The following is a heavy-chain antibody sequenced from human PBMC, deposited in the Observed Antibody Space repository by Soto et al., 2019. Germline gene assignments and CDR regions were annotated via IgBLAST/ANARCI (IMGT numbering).Heavy chain of an antibody. D-gene: IGHD3-22*01. CDR3: ARGSTDYDSSGYFPLFDY. Sequence: GASVKVSCKASGYTFTSYDISWVRQAPGQGLEWMGGIIPIFGTANYAQKFQGRVTITADKSTSTAYMELSSLRSEDTAVYYCARGSTDYDSSGYFPLFDYWGQGTLVTVSS. CDR2: IIPIFGTA. CDR1: GYTFTSYD. J-gene: IGHJ4*02. V-gene: IGHV1-69*06.